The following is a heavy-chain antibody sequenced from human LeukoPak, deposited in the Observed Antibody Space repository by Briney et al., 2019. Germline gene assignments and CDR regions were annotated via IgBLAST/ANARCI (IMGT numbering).Heavy chain of an antibody. Sequence: SETLSLTCTVSGGSISGFHWSWIRQAPGKGLEWIGYIYYSGSTNYNPSLKSRVTISVDTSKNQFSLKLSSMTAADTAVYYCTRARAAMGDAFDIWGQGTMVTVSS. CDR3: TRARAAMGDAFDI. CDR1: GGSISGFH. J-gene: IGHJ3*02. CDR2: IYYSGST. V-gene: IGHV4-59*01. D-gene: IGHD5-18*01.